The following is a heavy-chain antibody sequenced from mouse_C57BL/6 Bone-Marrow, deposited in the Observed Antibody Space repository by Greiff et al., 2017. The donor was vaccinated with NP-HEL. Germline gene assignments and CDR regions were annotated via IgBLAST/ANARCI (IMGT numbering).Heavy chain of an antibody. J-gene: IGHJ2*01. CDR2: INPYNGGT. Sequence: VQLQQSGPVLVKPGASVKMSCKASGYTFTDYYMNWVKQSHGKSLEWIGVINPYNGGTSYNQKFKGKATLTVDKSSSTAYMELNSLTSEDSAVYYCARDDGYPDYWGQGTTLTVSS. CDR3: ARDDGYPDY. CDR1: GYTFTDYY. V-gene: IGHV1-19*01. D-gene: IGHD2-3*01.